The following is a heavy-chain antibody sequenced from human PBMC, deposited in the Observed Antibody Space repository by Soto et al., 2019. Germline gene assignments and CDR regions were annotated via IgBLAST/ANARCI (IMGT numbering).Heavy chain of an antibody. Sequence: PGGSLRLSCAASGFTVSSNYMSWVRQAPGKGLEWVSVIYSGGSTYYADSVKGRFTISRDNSKNTLYIQMNSLRAEDTAVYYCARWSNKEYCSGGSCYSTAYYYYGMDVWGQGTTVTVSS. V-gene: IGHV3-53*01. CDR2: IYSGGST. D-gene: IGHD2-15*01. CDR1: GFTVSSNY. CDR3: ARWSNKEYCSGGSCYSTAYYYYGMDV. J-gene: IGHJ6*02.